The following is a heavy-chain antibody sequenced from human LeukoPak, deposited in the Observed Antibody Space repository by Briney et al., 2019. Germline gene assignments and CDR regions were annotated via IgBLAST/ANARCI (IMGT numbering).Heavy chain of an antibody. D-gene: IGHD7-27*01. CDR1: GFTFSTYG. CDR2: VSYDGSNK. Sequence: GGSLRLSCAASGFTFSTYGMHWVRQAPGKGLEWVAVVSYDGSNKYYADSVKGRFTISRDNSKNTLYLQMNSLRAEDTAVYYCVKDGGNWGYGYYFDHWGQGTLVTVSS. CDR3: VKDGGNWGYGYYFDH. V-gene: IGHV3-30*18. J-gene: IGHJ4*02.